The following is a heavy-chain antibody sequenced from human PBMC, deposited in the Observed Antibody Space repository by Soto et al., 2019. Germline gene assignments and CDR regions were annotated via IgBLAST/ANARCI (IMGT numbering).Heavy chain of an antibody. D-gene: IGHD6-19*01. Sequence: SLTCTVSGGSISSSSYYWGWIRQPPGKGLEWIGSIYYSGSTYYNPSLKSRVTISVDTSKNQFSLKLSSVTAADTAVYYCAKPWLVREDAFDIWGQGTMVTVSS. CDR2: IYYSGST. CDR3: AKPWLVREDAFDI. CDR1: GGSISSSSYY. V-gene: IGHV4-39*01. J-gene: IGHJ3*02.